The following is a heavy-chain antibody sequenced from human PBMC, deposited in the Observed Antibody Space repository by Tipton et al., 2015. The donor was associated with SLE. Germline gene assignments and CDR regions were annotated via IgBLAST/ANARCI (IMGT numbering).Heavy chain of an antibody. J-gene: IGHJ4*02. D-gene: IGHD2-21*01. CDR1: GGSISSGVYP. CDR3: ARYIVVVRYFDY. Sequence: TLSLTCAVSGGSISSGVYPWSWIRQPPGKGLEWIGHIDHSGNTNYNPSLKSRVTISVDTSKNQFSLKLSSVTAADTAVYYCARYIVVVRYFDYWGQGTLVTVSS. V-gene: IGHV4-30-2*01. CDR2: IDHSGNT.